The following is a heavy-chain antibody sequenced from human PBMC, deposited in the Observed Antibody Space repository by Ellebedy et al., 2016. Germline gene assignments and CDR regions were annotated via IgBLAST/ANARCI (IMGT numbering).Heavy chain of an antibody. J-gene: IGHJ4*02. CDR1: GGSISSSSYY. CDR2: IYYSGST. CDR3: ARWAVGRYPQGFDY. D-gene: IGHD3-9*01. V-gene: IGHV4-39*07. Sequence: SETLSLXXTVSGGSISSSSYYWGWIRQPPGKGLEWIGSIYYSGSTYYNPSLKSRVTISVDTSKNQFSLKLSSVTAADTAVYYCARWAVGRYPQGFDYWGQGTLVTVSS.